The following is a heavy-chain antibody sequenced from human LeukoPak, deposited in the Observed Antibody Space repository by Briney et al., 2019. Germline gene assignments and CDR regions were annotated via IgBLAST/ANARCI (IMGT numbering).Heavy chain of an antibody. CDR3: ARDDCSSISCYHNWFDP. CDR2: IKQDGGEK. V-gene: IGHV3-7*01. J-gene: IGHJ5*02. Sequence: PGGSLRLSCAASGFTFSSYWMSWVRQAPGEGLEWVANIKQDGGEKYYVDSVKGRFTISRDNAKNSLYLQMNSLRAEDTAVYYCARDDCSSISCYHNWFDPWGQGTLVTVSS. CDR1: GFTFSSYW. D-gene: IGHD2-2*01.